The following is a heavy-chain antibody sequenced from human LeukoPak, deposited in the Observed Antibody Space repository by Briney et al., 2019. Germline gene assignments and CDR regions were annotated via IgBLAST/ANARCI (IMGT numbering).Heavy chain of an antibody. CDR2: IKEDGSEK. CDR3: YCGTYSGFDN. D-gene: IGHD1-26*01. J-gene: IGHJ4*02. CDR1: GFTFSSYW. V-gene: IGHV3-7*01. Sequence: GGSLRLSCAASGFTFSSYWMNWIRQAPGKGLEWVATIKEDGSEKYYVDSVKSRFTISRDNAKNSLYLQMNSLRAGDTAVYYCYCGTYSGFDNWGQGTQVTVSS.